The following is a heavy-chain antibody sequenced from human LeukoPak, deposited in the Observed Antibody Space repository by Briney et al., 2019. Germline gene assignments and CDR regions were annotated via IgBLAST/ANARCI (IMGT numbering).Heavy chain of an antibody. CDR1: GFTFSGYSGYT. D-gene: IGHD1-26*01. Sequence: GGSLRLSCAASGFTFSGYSGYTMNWVRQAPGKGLEWVSSISTSSTYIYYADSVKGRFTISRDNAKTSLYLQMNSLRAEDTAVYYCARRRDSGSLQHFDYWGQGTLVTVSS. V-gene: IGHV3-21*01. CDR3: ARRRDSGSLQHFDY. J-gene: IGHJ4*02. CDR2: ISTSSTYI.